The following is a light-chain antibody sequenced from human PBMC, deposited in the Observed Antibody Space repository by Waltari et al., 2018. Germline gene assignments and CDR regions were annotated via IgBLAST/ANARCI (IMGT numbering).Light chain of an antibody. CDR2: EES. CDR1: QNIRIY. Sequence: EIVLTHPPATLSLPQGERVTSSCRASQNIRIYLAWYQQKPGQPPRLLIYEESRRATGIPDRFSGSGSGTDFSLTISRLEPEDFGVYYCQKYGTLPATFGQGTKVEIK. J-gene: IGKJ1*01. V-gene: IGKV3-20*01. CDR3: QKYGTLPAT.